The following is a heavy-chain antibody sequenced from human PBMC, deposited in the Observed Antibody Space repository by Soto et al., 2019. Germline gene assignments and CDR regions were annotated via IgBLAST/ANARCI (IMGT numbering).Heavy chain of an antibody. CDR1: GYTFTNYA. Sequence: ASVKVSCKASGYTFTNYAMHWVRPAPGQRLEWMGWINAGNGNTKYSQKFQGRVTITRDTSASTAYMELSSLRSEDTAVYYCARNPVAYCGGDCWDDNWFDPWGQGTLVTVSS. CDR3: ARNPVAYCGGDCWDDNWFDP. D-gene: IGHD2-21*02. V-gene: IGHV1-3*01. J-gene: IGHJ5*02. CDR2: INAGNGNT.